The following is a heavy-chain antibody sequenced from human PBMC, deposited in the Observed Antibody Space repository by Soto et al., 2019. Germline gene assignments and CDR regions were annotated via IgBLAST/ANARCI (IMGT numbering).Heavy chain of an antibody. D-gene: IGHD2-15*01. CDR2: MNPNSGNT. CDR1: GYTFTSYD. V-gene: IGHV1-8*01. J-gene: IGHJ3*02. Sequence: ASVKVSCKASGYTFTSYDINWVRQATGQGLEWMGWMNPNSGNTGYAQKFQGRVTMTRNTSISTAYMELSSLRSEDTAVYYCARALARIVVVVAATPNDAFDIWGQGTMVTVSS. CDR3: ARALARIVVVVAATPNDAFDI.